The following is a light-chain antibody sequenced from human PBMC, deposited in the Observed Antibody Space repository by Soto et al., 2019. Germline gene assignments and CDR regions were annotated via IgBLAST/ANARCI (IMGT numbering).Light chain of an antibody. CDR2: GAS. J-gene: IGKJ4*01. V-gene: IGKV3-20*01. CDR3: QQYASSIT. Sequence: VLTQSPGTLSFSPGDSATLSCRASQSVSENYLAWYQQKPGRTPRILIYGASKRATGVPDRFSGSGSGTQFTLTISRLEPEDFAVYYCQQYASSITFGGGT. CDR1: QSVSENY.